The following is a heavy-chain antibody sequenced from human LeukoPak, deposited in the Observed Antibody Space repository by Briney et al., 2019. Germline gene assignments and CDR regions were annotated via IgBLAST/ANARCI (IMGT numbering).Heavy chain of an antibody. V-gene: IGHV3-23*01. CDR3: AKELPTLLSYYMDV. CDR1: GFTFSSYA. CDR2: ISGSGGST. Sequence: GGSLRLSCAASGFTFSSYAMSWVRQAPGKGLEWVSAISGSGGSTYYADSVKGRFTISRENSKKTLYLQMNSLRTEDTAVYFCAKELPTLLSYYMDVWGKGTTVTVSS. J-gene: IGHJ6*03. D-gene: IGHD3-16*01.